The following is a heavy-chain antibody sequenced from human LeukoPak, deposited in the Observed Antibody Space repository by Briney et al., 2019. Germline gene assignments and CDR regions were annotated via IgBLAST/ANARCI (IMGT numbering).Heavy chain of an antibody. CDR2: IYYSGST. Sequence: KASETLSLTCTVSGGSISSYYWSWIRQPPGKGLEWIGYIYYSGSTNYNPSLKSRVTISVDTSKNQFSLKLSSVTAADTAVYYCARVVDTAMDKYYYYGMDVWGPGTTVTVSS. V-gene: IGHV4-59*01. CDR3: ARVVDTAMDKYYYYGMDV. CDR1: GGSISSYY. D-gene: IGHD5-18*01. J-gene: IGHJ6*02.